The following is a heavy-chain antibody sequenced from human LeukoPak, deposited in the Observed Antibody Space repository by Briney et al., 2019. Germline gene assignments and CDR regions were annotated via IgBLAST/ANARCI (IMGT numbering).Heavy chain of an antibody. V-gene: IGHV3-21*01. CDR3: ARGDMTTVTTRYGAYFDY. D-gene: IGHD4-11*01. J-gene: IGHJ4*02. Sequence: GGSLRLSCAASGFTFSSYSMNWVRQAPGKGLEWVSSISSSSSYIYYADSVKGRFTISRDNAKNSLYLQMNSLRAEDTAVYYCARGDMTTVTTRYGAYFDYWGQGTLVTVSS. CDR1: GFTFSSYS. CDR2: ISSSSSYI.